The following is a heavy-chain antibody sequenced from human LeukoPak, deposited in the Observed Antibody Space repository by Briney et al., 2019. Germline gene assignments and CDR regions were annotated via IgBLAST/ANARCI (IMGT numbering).Heavy chain of an antibody. CDR1: GYTFTGYY. CDR2: INPNSGGT. Sequence: ASVKVSCKASGYTFTGYYMHWVRQAPGQGLKWMGWINPNSGGTNYAQKFQGRVTMTRDTSISTAYMELSRLRSDDTAVYYCARGPYDFWSGTYTFFDYWGQGTLVTVSS. V-gene: IGHV1-2*02. D-gene: IGHD3-3*01. CDR3: ARGPYDFWSGTYTFFDY. J-gene: IGHJ4*02.